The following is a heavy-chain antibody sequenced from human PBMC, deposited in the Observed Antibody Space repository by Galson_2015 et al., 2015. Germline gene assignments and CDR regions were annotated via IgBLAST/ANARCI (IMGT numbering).Heavy chain of an antibody. D-gene: IGHD6-19*01. CDR2: FTSDGSNN. CDR3: ARENLGSGWSSLDS. V-gene: IGHV3-30*01. J-gene: IGHJ4*02. CDR1: GFTFSSPA. Sequence: SLRLSCAASGFTFSSPAMHWVRQAPGKGLEWVAVFTSDGSNNFYADSVKGRFTISRDNSMNTLDLQMNSLRADDTAVYYCARENLGSGWSSLDSWGQGILVTVSS.